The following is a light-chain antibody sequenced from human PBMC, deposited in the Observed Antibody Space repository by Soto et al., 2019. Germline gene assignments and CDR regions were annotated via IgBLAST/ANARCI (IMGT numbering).Light chain of an antibody. CDR1: QTITTY. CDR3: QQRSNWPAN. V-gene: IGKV3-11*01. Sequence: EIVLTQSPATLSLSSGERATLSCRASQTITTYLAWYQQKPGQPPRLLIYGASNRATGIPARFSGSGSGTDFTLTISNLEPEDFAVYYCQQRSNWPANFGQGTKVDIK. CDR2: GAS. J-gene: IGKJ1*01.